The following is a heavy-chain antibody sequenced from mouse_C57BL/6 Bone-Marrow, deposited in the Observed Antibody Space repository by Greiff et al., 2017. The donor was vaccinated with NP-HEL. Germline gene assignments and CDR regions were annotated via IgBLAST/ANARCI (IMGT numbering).Heavy chain of an antibody. D-gene: IGHD2-2*01. CDR2: IYPGDGDT. V-gene: IGHV1-82*01. Sequence: QVQLQQSGPELVKPGASVKISCKASGYAFSSSWMNWVKQRPGKGLEWIGRIYPGDGDTNYNGKFKGKATLTADKSSSTAYMQLSSLTSEDSAVYFCGVTTWFAYWGQGTLVTVSA. CDR3: GVTTWFAY. CDR1: GYAFSSSW. J-gene: IGHJ3*01.